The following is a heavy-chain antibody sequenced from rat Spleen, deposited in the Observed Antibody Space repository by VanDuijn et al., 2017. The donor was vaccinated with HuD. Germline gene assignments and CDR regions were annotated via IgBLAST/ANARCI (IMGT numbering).Heavy chain of an antibody. J-gene: IGHJ3*01. D-gene: IGHD1-9*01. V-gene: IGHV2-30*01. CDR1: GFSLTSYN. CDR2: IWTGGST. Sequence: QVQLKESGPGLVQPSQTLSLTCTVSGFSLTSYNVHWVRQPTGKGLEWMGMIWTGGSTDYNSVLKSRLSISRDTSKSQVFLKIYSLQTEDTAIYFCTREGHTMDRATYWFAYWGQGTLVTVSS. CDR3: TREGHTMDRATYWFAY.